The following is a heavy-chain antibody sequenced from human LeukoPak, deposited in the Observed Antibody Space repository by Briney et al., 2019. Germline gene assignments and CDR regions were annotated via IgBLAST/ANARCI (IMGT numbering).Heavy chain of an antibody. Sequence: ASVKVSCKPSGSTFSNSVITWVRQAPGHGLEWMGWISAYSGNTNYAQKFQGRVTMTADTSTSTAYMELRSLRSDDTAVYYCAREGYSSGWPFFDYWGQGTLVTVSS. CDR3: AREGYSSGWPFFDY. D-gene: IGHD6-19*01. CDR2: ISAYSGNT. J-gene: IGHJ4*02. V-gene: IGHV1-18*01. CDR1: GSTFSNSV.